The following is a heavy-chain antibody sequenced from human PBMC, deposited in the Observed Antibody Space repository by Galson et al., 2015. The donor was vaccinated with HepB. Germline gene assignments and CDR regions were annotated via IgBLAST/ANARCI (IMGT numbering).Heavy chain of an antibody. CDR3: AKDRGGGGGPADY. CDR1: GFTFSNYA. V-gene: IGHV3-23*01. D-gene: IGHD3-16*01. CDR2: ISYSGGST. Sequence: SLRLSCAASGFTFSNYAMNWVRQAPGKGLEWVSGISYSGGSTYYADSVKGRFTISSDNSKTTLYLQMNSLRAEDTAVYYCAKDRGGGGGPADYWGQGTLVTVSS. J-gene: IGHJ4*02.